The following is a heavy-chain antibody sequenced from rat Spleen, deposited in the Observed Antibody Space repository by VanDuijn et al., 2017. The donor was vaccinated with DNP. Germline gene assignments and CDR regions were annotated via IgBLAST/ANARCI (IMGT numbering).Heavy chain of an antibody. CDR3: TRQYFYSGDDNWFAY. D-gene: IGHD1-1*01. V-gene: IGHV5-25*01. CDR1: GFTFSDYY. CDR2: ISPGGGYT. Sequence: EVQLVESGGGLVQPGRSLKLSCAASGFTFSDYYMAWVRQAPTKGLEWVASISPGGGYTYYRDSVKGRFTISRDNAKSSLYLQMNSLKSEDTATYYCTRQYFYSGDDNWFAYWGQGTLVTVSS. J-gene: IGHJ3*01.